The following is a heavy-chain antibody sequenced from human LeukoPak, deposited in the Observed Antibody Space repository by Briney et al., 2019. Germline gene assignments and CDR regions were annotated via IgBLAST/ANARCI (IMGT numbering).Heavy chain of an antibody. CDR2: ICSSSTYI. V-gene: IGHV3-21*04. CDR3: AKDCGDYEGSNWFDP. J-gene: IGHJ5*02. Sequence: GGSLRLYCAASGFTFSSYAMSCVRQAPGKGVEWASPICSSSTYIYYADSVKGRFTSSRDNAKNSLFLQMNSLRAEDTAVYYCAKDCGDYEGSNWFDPWGQGTLVTVSS. CDR1: GFTFSSYA. D-gene: IGHD4-17*01.